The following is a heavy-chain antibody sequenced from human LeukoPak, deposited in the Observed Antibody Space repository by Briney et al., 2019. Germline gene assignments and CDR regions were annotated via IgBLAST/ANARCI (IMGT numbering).Heavy chain of an antibody. CDR1: GGSISSYY. J-gene: IGHJ5*02. V-gene: IGHV4-59*01. Sequence: PSETLSLTCTVSGGSISSYYWSWIRQPPGKGLEWIGYIYYSGSTNYNPSLKSRVTISVDTSKYQFSLKLSSVTAADTAVYYCARGSIAAAEGSHWFDPWGQGTLVTVSS. D-gene: IGHD6-13*01. CDR3: ARGSIAAAEGSHWFDP. CDR2: IYYSGST.